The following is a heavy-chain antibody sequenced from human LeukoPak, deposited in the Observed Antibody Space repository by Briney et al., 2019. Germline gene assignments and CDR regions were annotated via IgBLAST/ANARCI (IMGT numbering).Heavy chain of an antibody. CDR3: ARVGGENWFDP. J-gene: IGHJ5*02. Sequence: GASVTVSCKASGYTFTSYYMHWVRQAPGQGLAWMGIINPSGGSTSYAQKFQGRVTMTRDTSTSTVYMELSSLRSEDTAVYYCARVGGENWFDPWGQGTLVTVSS. CDR2: INPSGGST. CDR1: GYTFTSYY. V-gene: IGHV1-46*01.